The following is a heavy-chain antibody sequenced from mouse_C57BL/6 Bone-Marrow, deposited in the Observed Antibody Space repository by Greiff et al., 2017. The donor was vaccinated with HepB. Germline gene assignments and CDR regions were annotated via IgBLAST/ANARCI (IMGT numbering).Heavy chain of an antibody. CDR1: GFSLTSYG. D-gene: IGHD2-1*01. CDR2: IWSGGST. V-gene: IGHV2-2*01. J-gene: IGHJ4*01. Sequence: VKVVESGPGLVQPSQSLSITCTVSGFSLTSYGVHWVRQSPGKGLEWLGVIWSGGSTDYNAAFISRLSISKDNSKSQVFFKMNSLQADDTAIYYCARRYYGNGAMDYWGQGTSVTVSS. CDR3: ARRYYGNGAMDY.